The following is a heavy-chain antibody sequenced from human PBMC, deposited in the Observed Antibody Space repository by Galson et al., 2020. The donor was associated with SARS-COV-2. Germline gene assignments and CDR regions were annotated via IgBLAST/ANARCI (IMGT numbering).Heavy chain of an antibody. CDR1: GFTFSDYF. V-gene: IGHV3-11*04. CDR3: ARVGDCSGGSCYGAEYFQH. CDR2: ISSSGSYI. D-gene: IGHD2-15*01. Sequence: NSGGSLRLSCAASGFTFSDYFMSWVRQAPGKGLEWVSYISSSGSYINYADSVKGRFTISRDNAKNSLNLQMNSLRVEDTAVYYCARVGDCSGGSCYGAEYFQHWGQGPLVTVSS. J-gene: IGHJ1*01.